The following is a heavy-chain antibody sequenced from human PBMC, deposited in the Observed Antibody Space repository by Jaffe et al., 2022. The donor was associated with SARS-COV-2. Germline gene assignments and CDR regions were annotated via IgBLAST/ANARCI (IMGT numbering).Heavy chain of an antibody. V-gene: IGHV3-11*01. CDR2: ISSRGDTI. J-gene: IGHJ6*03. CDR3: ARSNMGNYYMDV. CDR1: GFTFSDYY. Sequence: QVQLVESGGGLVKPGGSLRLSCAASGFTFSDYYMSWIRQAPGKGLEWISYISSRGDTIYYADSVQGRFTISRDNAKNSLFLQMNSLRAEDTAVYYCARSNMGNYYMDVWGKGTTVTVSS. D-gene: IGHD7-27*01.